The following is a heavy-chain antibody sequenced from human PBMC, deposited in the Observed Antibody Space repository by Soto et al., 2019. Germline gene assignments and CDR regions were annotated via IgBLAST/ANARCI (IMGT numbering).Heavy chain of an antibody. CDR2: IIPIFGIT. J-gene: IGHJ3*02. D-gene: IGHD5-12*01. V-gene: IGHV1-69*02. CDR3: ASSSGYVYSSEGLDI. CDR1: GGTFNKCT. Sequence: QVQLVQSGAEVKKSGSWVRVSCKACGGTFNKCTISWVRQAPGQGLEWMGRIIPIFGITNNAQKFQGSVTSTADKSTSTAYMELSSLRSEDTAVYYCASSSGYVYSSEGLDIWGQATMVTVSS.